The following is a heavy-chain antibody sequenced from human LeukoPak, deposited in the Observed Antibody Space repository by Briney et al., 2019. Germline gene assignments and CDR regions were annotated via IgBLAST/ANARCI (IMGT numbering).Heavy chain of an antibody. CDR3: ARAPVWFGELLPRFDY. J-gene: IGHJ4*02. CDR2: INHSGST. CDR1: GGSFRGYY. D-gene: IGHD3-10*01. Sequence: SETLSLTCAVYGGSFRGYYWSWIRQPPGKGLEWIGEINHSGSTNYNPSLKSRVTISVDTSKNQFSLKLSSVTAADTAVYYCARAPVWFGELLPRFDYWGQGTLVTVSS. V-gene: IGHV4-34*01.